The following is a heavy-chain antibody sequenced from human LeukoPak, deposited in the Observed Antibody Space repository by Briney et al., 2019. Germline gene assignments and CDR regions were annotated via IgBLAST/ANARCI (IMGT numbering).Heavy chain of an antibody. Sequence: KAGGSPRLSCAASGFTFSSYWMHWVRQAPGKGLVWVSRIYSDGSSTSYADSVKGRFTISRDNAKNTLYLQMNSLRAEDTAVYYCARGLGGYSYGSHDYWGQGTLVTVSS. J-gene: IGHJ4*02. CDR3: ARGLGGYSYGSHDY. CDR1: GFTFSSYW. D-gene: IGHD5-18*01. V-gene: IGHV3-74*01. CDR2: IYSDGSST.